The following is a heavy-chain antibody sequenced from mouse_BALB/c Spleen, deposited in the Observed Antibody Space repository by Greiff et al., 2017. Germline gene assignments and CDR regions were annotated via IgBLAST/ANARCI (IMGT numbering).Heavy chain of an antibody. CDR2: ISDGGSYT. CDR3: ARDEVAAWFAY. D-gene: IGHD1-1*02. Sequence: EVMLVESGGGLVKPGGSLKLSCAASGFTFSDYYMYWVRQTPEKRLEWVATISDGGSYTYYPDSVKGRFTISRDNAKNNLYLQMSSLKSEDTAMYYCARDEVAAWFAYWGQGTLVTVSA. J-gene: IGHJ3*01. V-gene: IGHV5-4*02. CDR1: GFTFSDYY.